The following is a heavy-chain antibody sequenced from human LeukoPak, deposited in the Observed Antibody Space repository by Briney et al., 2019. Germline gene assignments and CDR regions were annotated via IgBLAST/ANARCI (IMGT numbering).Heavy chain of an antibody. Sequence: SVKVSCKASGGTYSSYAISWVRQAPGQGLEWMGGIIPIFGTANYAQKFQGRVTITADESTSTAYMELSSLRSEDTAVYYCASVVGYSYGFDYWGQGTLVTVSS. V-gene: IGHV1-69*13. D-gene: IGHD5-18*01. J-gene: IGHJ4*02. CDR2: IIPIFGTA. CDR1: GGTYSSYA. CDR3: ASVVGYSYGFDY.